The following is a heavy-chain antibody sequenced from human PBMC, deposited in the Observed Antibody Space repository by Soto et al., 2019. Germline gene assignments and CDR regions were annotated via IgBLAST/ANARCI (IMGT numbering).Heavy chain of an antibody. CDR1: GGSISSGGYY. CDR3: AREGLLGELSLLDAFDI. CDR2: SYYRGST. D-gene: IGHD3-16*02. Sequence: QVQLQESGPGLVKPSQTLSLTCTVSGGSISSGGYYWSWIRQHPGQGLEGIGYSYYRGSTYYTPSLKSRVTISVDTSKNQFSLKLSSVTAADTAVYYCAREGLLGELSLLDAFDIWGQGTMVTFSS. J-gene: IGHJ3*02. V-gene: IGHV4-31*03.